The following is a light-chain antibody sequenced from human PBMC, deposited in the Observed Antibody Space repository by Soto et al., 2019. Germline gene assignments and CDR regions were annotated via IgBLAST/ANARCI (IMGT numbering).Light chain of an antibody. Sequence: QSVLTQPASVSGSPRQSITISCTGTSSDIGTYNFVSWYQQHPGKAPKLMIYDVTNRPSGVSNRFSGSKSGNTASLTISGLQAEDEADYYCSSYTASASYVFGGGTQLTVL. V-gene: IGLV2-14*03. J-gene: IGLJ7*01. CDR3: SSYTASASYV. CDR1: SSDIGTYNF. CDR2: DVT.